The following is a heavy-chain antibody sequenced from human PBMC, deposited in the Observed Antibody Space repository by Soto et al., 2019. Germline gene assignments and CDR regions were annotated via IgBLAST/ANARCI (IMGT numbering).Heavy chain of an antibody. V-gene: IGHV1-3*01. Sequence: ASVKVSCKASGYTFTSYAMHWVRQAPGQRLEWMGWINAGNGNTKYSQKFQGRVTITRDTSASTAYMELSSLRSEDTAVYYCARGTAEYYYYGMDVWGQGTTVTVSS. CDR1: GYTFTSYA. CDR2: INAGNGNT. CDR3: ARGTAEYYYYGMDV. D-gene: IGHD4-17*01. J-gene: IGHJ6*02.